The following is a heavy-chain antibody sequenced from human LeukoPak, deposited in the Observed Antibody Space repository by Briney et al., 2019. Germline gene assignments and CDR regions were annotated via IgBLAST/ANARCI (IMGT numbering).Heavy chain of an antibody. J-gene: IGHJ6*03. CDR3: ARVPTHHSYYYYIDM. CDR1: GSTFSDYF. Sequence: SVKLSCTASGSTFSDYFLPWVRQAPGQGLEGMGWINPYIGATKYALQFQGRVTMTRAKSVSTEYLELGRLRSDDTAFYYCARVPTHHSYYYYIDMWVEGTTV. CDR2: INPYIGAT. V-gene: IGHV1-2*02.